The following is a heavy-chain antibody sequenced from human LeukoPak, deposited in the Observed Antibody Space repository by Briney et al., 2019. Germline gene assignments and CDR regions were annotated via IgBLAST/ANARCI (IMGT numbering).Heavy chain of an antibody. D-gene: IGHD1-14*01. CDR1: GFTFSSYA. Sequence: PGGSLRLFCAASGFTFSSYAMNWVRQVLGKGLEWVSSISGSGGNTYYADSVKSRFTISRDNSKNTLYLQMNSLRADDTAVYYCAKPAKTDYADYWGQGTLVTVSS. J-gene: IGHJ4*02. CDR2: ISGSGGNT. CDR3: AKPAKTDYADY. V-gene: IGHV3-23*01.